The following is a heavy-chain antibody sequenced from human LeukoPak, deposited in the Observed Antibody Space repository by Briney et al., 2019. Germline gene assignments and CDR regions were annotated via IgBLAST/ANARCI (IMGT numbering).Heavy chain of an antibody. J-gene: IGHJ5*02. Sequence: GGSLRLSCAASGFTFDDYGMSWVRQAPGKGLEWVSGISWNGGSTGYADSVKGRFTISRDDAKNSLYLQMNSLRAEDTALYYCARDLAFTSTSDYGAWGQGTLVTVSS. CDR1: GFTFDDYG. V-gene: IGHV3-20*04. CDR3: ARDLAFTSTSDYGA. D-gene: IGHD4-17*01. CDR2: ISWNGGST.